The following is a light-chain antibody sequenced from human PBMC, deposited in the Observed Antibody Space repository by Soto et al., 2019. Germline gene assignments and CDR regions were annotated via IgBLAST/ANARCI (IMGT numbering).Light chain of an antibody. J-gene: IGKJ1*01. CDR3: QQYNNWPQT. Sequence: EIVLTQSPATLSLSPGERATLSCRASQSVSSYLAWYQQKPGQAPRLLIYGASSRATGIPDRFSGSGSGTDFTLTISSLQSEDFAVYYCQQYNNWPQTFGQGTKVDIK. CDR1: QSVSSY. V-gene: IGKV3D-15*01. CDR2: GAS.